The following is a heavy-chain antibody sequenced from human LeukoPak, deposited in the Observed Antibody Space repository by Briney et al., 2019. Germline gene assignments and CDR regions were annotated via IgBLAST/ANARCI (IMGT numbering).Heavy chain of an antibody. CDR1: GGSISSSSYY. J-gene: IGHJ3*02. Sequence: PSETLSLTCTVSGGSISSSSYYWGWIRQPPGKGLGWIGSIYYSGSTYYNPSLKSRVTISVDTSKNQFSLKLSSVTAADTAVYYCANYGDYVKRAFDIWGQGTMVTVSS. D-gene: IGHD4-17*01. V-gene: IGHV4-39*01. CDR2: IYYSGST. CDR3: ANYGDYVKRAFDI.